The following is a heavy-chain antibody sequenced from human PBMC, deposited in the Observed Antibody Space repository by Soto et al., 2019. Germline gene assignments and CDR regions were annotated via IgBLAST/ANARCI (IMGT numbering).Heavy chain of an antibody. D-gene: IGHD6-19*01. CDR2: ISGSGGST. J-gene: IGHJ4*02. Sequence: GGSLRLSCAASGFTFSSYAMSWVRQAPGKGLEWVSAISGSGGSTYYADSVKGRFTISRDNSKNTLYLQMNSLRAEDTAVYYCAKDSETHGASSGWTLFDYWGQGTLVTVSS. CDR3: AKDSETHGASSGWTLFDY. CDR1: GFTFSSYA. V-gene: IGHV3-23*01.